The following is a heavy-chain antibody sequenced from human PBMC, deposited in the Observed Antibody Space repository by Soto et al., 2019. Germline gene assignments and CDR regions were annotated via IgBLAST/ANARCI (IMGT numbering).Heavy chain of an antibody. D-gene: IGHD6-6*01. Sequence: QVQLQQWGAGLLKPSETLSLTCAVYGGSFSTDYWSWIRQPPGKGLEWIGEINPSGGTNYNPSLKSRVTISVATSKNQFSLKLNSVTAADTAVYNCARVLAARASRDFDYWGQGTLVTVSS. CDR2: INPSGGT. J-gene: IGHJ4*02. CDR3: ARVLAARASRDFDY. CDR1: GGSFSTDY. V-gene: IGHV4-34*01.